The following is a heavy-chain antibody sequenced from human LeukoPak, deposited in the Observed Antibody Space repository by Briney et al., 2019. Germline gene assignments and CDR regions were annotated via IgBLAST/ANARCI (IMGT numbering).Heavy chain of an antibody. Sequence: PSETLSLTCTVSGGSISSYYWSWIRQPPGKGLEWIGYIYYSGSTNYNPSLKSRVTISVDTSKNQFSLKLSSVTAADTAVYYCARHKGQGSYYFDWFDPWGQGTLVTVSS. CDR3: ARHKGQGSYYFDWFDP. J-gene: IGHJ5*02. D-gene: IGHD1-26*01. CDR2: IYYSGST. CDR1: GGSISSYY. V-gene: IGHV4-59*08.